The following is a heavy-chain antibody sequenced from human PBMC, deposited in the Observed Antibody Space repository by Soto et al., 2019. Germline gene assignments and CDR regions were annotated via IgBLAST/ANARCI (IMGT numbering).Heavy chain of an antibody. V-gene: IGHV3-30*04. D-gene: IGHD2-8*01. Sequence: GGSLRLSCAASGFSFSSYAMHWVRQAPGKGLEWVAVISSDGSDEYYADSVKGRFTVSREPSKNTLYLQMNTLRGDDTALYYCARETRCMSVGCSPHYGMDVWGQGTTVTVSS. CDR3: ARETRCMSVGCSPHYGMDV. CDR2: ISSDGSDE. J-gene: IGHJ6*02. CDR1: GFSFSSYA.